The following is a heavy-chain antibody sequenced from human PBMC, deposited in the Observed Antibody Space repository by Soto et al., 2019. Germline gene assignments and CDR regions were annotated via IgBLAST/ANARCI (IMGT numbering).Heavy chain of an antibody. Sequence: ASVKVSCKASGYTFSTYGISWVRQAPGQGLEWMGWISAYNGNTNYAQKFQGRVTMTTDTFTSTAYMELRSLRSDDTAVYYCARNLIALRPCWFDPWSQGTLVTVSS. CDR3: ARNLIALRPCWFDP. CDR2: ISAYNGNT. CDR1: GYTFSTYG. J-gene: IGHJ5*02. D-gene: IGHD6-13*01. V-gene: IGHV1-18*01.